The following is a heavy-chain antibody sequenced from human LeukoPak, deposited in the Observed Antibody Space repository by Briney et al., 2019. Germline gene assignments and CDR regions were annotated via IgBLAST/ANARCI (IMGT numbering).Heavy chain of an antibody. V-gene: IGHV3-53*01. CDR1: GFTFSSYA. D-gene: IGHD4-23*01. CDR2: IYSAGST. J-gene: IGHJ4*02. Sequence: PGGSLRLSCAASGFTFSSYAMSWVRQAPGKGLEWVSLIYSAGSTYYADSVTGRSTISRDNSKNTLFLQMNSLRAEDTAVYYCARRGDGGRSFDYWGQGTLVTVSS. CDR3: ARRGDGGRSFDY.